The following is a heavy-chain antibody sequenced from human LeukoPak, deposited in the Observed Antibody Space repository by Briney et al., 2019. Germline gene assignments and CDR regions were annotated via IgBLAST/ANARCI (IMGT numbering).Heavy chain of an antibody. J-gene: IGHJ3*02. CDR3: ARDRDDAFDI. Sequence: PSETLSLTCTVSRGSIRTYYWSWIRQSPEKGLEWIGYIYYSGSTNYNPSLKSRVTISVDTSKNQFSLKLSSVTAADTAVYYCARDRDDAFDIWGQGTMVTVSS. CDR1: RGSIRTYY. V-gene: IGHV4-59*01. CDR2: IYYSGST. D-gene: IGHD5-24*01.